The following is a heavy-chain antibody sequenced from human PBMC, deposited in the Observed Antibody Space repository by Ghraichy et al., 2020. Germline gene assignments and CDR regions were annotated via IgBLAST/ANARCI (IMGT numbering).Heavy chain of an antibody. CDR2: IYSGGTT. Sequence: GGSLRLSCVGSGFDVSINRMSWVRQAPGKGLEWVSAIYSGGTTDYADSVMGRLTFSSDNSTNTVYLQMNSLRVDDTAVYYCARDGWTFDIWGQGTLVTVSS. J-gene: IGHJ3*02. V-gene: IGHV3-53*01. D-gene: IGHD2-15*01. CDR3: ARDGWTFDI. CDR1: GFDVSINR.